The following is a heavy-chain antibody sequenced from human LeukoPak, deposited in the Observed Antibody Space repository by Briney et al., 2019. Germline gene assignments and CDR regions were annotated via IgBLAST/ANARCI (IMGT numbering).Heavy chain of an antibody. CDR3: ARGGYYGSGNDFRFDP. Sequence: SETLSLTCTVSGDSISTYYWSWIRQPPGKGLEWIGYIYYSGSTNYKPSLKSRVTISVDTSKNQFSLKLSSVTAADTAVYYCARGGYYGSGNDFRFDPWGQGTLVTVSS. D-gene: IGHD3-10*01. V-gene: IGHV4-59*01. J-gene: IGHJ5*02. CDR1: GDSISTYY. CDR2: IYYSGST.